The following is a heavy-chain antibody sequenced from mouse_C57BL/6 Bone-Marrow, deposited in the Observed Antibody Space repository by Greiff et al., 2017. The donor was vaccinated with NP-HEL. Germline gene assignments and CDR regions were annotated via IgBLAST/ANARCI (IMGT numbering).Heavy chain of an antibody. CDR3: ARAPTFDY. J-gene: IGHJ2*01. V-gene: IGHV1-7*01. Sequence: VQLQQSGAELAKPGATVKLSCKASGYTFTSYWMHWVKQRPGQGLEWIGYINPSSGYTKYNQKVKDKATLTADKSSSTAYMQLSSLTYEDSADYCCARAPTFDYWGQGTTLTVSS. D-gene: IGHD2-10*01. CDR1: GYTFTSYW. CDR2: INPSSGYT.